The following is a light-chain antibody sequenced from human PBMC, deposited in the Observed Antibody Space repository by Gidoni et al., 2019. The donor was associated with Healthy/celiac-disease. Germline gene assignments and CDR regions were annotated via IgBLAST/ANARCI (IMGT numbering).Light chain of an antibody. CDR2: EGS. CDR1: SSDVGSYNL. V-gene: IGLV2-23*01. CDR3: CSYAGSSTPVV. J-gene: IGLJ2*01. Sequence: QSALTQPASVSGSPGQSITISCTGTSSDVGSYNLVSWYQQHPGKAPKLMIYEGSKRPSGVSKRFSGSKSGNTASLTISGLQAEDEADYYCCSYAGSSTPVVFGGGTKLTVL.